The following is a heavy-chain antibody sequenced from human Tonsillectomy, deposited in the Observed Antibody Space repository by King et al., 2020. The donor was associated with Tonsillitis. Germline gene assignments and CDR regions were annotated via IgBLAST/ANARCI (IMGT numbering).Heavy chain of an antibody. CDR2: ISWNSGTI. J-gene: IGHJ3*02. V-gene: IGHV3-9*01. CDR3: AKGITSTRLFRDAFDI. D-gene: IGHD3-10*01. Sequence: VQLVESGGGLVQPGRSQRLSCASSGFTFDSYAMHWVLQSPMKGLELVSGISWNSGTIGYADSVNGRFTISRDNAKKSLYLKMKSLRGEYTALYYCAKGITSTRLFRDAFDIWGQGTMVTVSS. CDR1: GFTFDSYA.